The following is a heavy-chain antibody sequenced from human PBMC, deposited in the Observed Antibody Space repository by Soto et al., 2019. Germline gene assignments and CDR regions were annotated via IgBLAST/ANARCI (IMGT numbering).Heavy chain of an antibody. CDR1: GFSLSTSGVD. CDR3: AHRRPYSNSPEYFFDY. D-gene: IGHD6-6*01. V-gene: IGHV2-5*02. CDR2: FYWDDDK. Sequence: QITLKESGPTLVKPTQTLTLTCTFSGFSLSTSGVDVGWIRQPPGKALEWLALFYWDDDKRYSPSLKSRLTITKDTSKNQVVLTMTNMDPLDTATYSCAHRRPYSNSPEYFFDYWGQGTLVTVSS. J-gene: IGHJ4*02.